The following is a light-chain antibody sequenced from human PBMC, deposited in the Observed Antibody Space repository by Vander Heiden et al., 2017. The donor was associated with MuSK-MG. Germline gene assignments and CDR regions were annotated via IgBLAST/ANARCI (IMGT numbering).Light chain of an antibody. CDR1: QSVSSD. Sequence: IVRAQSRATLSVSPGERATLSCRASQSVSSDLAWYQQKPGQAPRLLIYGASSRAPGIPSMFSGSGYVRDFTLTNSSRQLEEFAAYYCQHYTNWAPIPLGQGTKVEIK. J-gene: IGKJ1*01. CDR2: GAS. CDR3: QHYTNWAPIP. V-gene: IGKV3-15*01.